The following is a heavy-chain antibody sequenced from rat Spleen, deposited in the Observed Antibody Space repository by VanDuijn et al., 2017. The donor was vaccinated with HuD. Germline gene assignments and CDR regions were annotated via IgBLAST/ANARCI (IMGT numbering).Heavy chain of an antibody. D-gene: IGHD1-12*01. V-gene: IGHV2-43*01. CDR3: ARANRESYAHFDY. Sequence: VQLKESGPGLVQPSQTLSLTCTVSGFSLTSYHVSWVRQPPGKGLDRMGVIWTGGTTAYNSPLNSRLSITREISKSQVFFKMNSLQTEDTASYYCARANRESYAHFDYWGQRVTVTVSS. J-gene: IGHJ2*01. CDR1: GFSLTSYH. CDR2: IWTGGTT.